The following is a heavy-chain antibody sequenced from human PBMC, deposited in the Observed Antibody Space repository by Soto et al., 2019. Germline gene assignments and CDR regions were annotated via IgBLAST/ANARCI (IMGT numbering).Heavy chain of an antibody. J-gene: IGHJ6*02. CDR3: AREMIPMIMGGISAMDV. CDR1: KFTFRTYV. D-gene: IGHD3-22*01. V-gene: IGHV3-30*04. Sequence: VQLVESGGGVVQPERSQRLSCAASKFTFRTYVMHWVRQAPGKGLEWVALISFDGSNKYYADSVKGRFTISRDNSKNTMYLQMNSLRPEDTAVYYCAREMIPMIMGGISAMDVWGQGTTVTVSS. CDR2: ISFDGSNK.